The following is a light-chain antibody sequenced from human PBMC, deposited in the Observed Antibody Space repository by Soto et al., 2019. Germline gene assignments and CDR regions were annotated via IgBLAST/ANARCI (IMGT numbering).Light chain of an antibody. V-gene: IGKV1-5*03. CDR1: QSISTW. CDR3: QQYNSYSEA. Sequence: DIQMTQSPSTLSASVGDRVTITCRASQSISTWLAWYQQKPGTAPKLLIYKASSLQSGVPSRFSGSGSGTEFTLTISSLQPDDFATCYCQQYNSYSEAFGQGTKVDIK. CDR2: KAS. J-gene: IGKJ1*01.